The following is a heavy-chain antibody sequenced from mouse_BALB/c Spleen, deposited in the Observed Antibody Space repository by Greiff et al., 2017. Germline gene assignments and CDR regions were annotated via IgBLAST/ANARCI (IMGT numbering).Heavy chain of an antibody. J-gene: IGHJ4*01. CDR1: GYTFTSYW. D-gene: IGHD2-14*01. V-gene: IGHV1-7*01. CDR3: ARGGYDVPYYAMDY. CDR2: INPSTGYT. Sequence: QVQLQQSGAELAKPGASVKMSCKASGYTFTSYWMHWVKQRPGQGLEWIGYINPSTGYTEYNQKFKDKATLTADKSSSTAYMQLSSLTSEDSAVYYCARGGYDVPYYAMDYWGQGTSVTVSS.